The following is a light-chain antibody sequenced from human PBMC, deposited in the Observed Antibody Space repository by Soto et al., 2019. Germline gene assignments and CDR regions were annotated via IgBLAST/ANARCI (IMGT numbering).Light chain of an antibody. CDR1: NIGSKS. Sequence: SYELTQPPSVSVAPGKTARITCGGNNIGSKSVHWYQQKPGQAPVLVIYYDSDRPSGIPERFSGSNSGNTATLTISRVEAGDEADYYCQVWDSSSDHHVFGGGTQLTVL. V-gene: IGLV3-21*04. CDR3: QVWDSSSDHHV. CDR2: YDS. J-gene: IGLJ7*01.